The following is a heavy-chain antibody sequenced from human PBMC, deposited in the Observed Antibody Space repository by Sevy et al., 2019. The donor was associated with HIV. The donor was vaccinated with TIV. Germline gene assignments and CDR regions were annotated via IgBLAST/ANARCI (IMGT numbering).Heavy chain of an antibody. J-gene: IGHJ6*02. CDR1: GYTFTSYD. Sequence: ASVKVSCKASGYTFTSYDINWVRQATGQGLEWMGWMNPNSGNTGYAQKFQGRVTMTRNTSISTAYLELSSLRSEDTAEYYCATSRDIVVVQGVDVWGQGTTVTVS. V-gene: IGHV1-8*01. CDR3: ATSRDIVVVQGVDV. CDR2: MNPNSGNT. D-gene: IGHD2-2*01.